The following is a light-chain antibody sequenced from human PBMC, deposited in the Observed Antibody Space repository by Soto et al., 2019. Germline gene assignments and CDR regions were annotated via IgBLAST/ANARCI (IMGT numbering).Light chain of an antibody. CDR1: SSNIGAGYD. V-gene: IGLV1-40*01. CDR2: DNS. Sequence: QSVLTQPPSVSGAPGQRVTISCTGSSSNIGAGYDVHWYQQLPGTAPKLLIYDNSNRPSGVPDRLSGSKSGTSASLAITGLQAEDEADYYCQSYDSNLSVVFGGGTKLTVL. J-gene: IGLJ2*01. CDR3: QSYDSNLSVV.